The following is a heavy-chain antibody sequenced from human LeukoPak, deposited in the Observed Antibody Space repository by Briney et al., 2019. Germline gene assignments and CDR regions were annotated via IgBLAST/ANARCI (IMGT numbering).Heavy chain of an antibody. CDR3: AKDRTTVTTVY. CDR1: AFTFSTYG. J-gene: IGHJ4*02. D-gene: IGHD4-17*01. V-gene: IGHV3-30*18. Sequence: PGGSLRLSCAASAFTFSTYGMHWVRQAPGKGLEWVAVISSDGNSKYYADSVKGRFTISRDNSKNTLYLQMNSLRAEDTAVYYCAKDRTTVTTVYWGQGTLVTVSS. CDR2: ISSDGNSK.